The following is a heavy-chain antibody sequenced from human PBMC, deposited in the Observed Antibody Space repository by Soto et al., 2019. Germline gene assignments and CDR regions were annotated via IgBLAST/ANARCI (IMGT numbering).Heavy chain of an antibody. D-gene: IGHD3-10*01. V-gene: IGHV3-30*18. CDR1: GFTFSSYG. Sequence: LRLSCAASGFTFSSYGMHWVRQAPGKGLEWVAVISYDGSNKYYADSVKGRFTISRDNSKNTLYLQMNSLRAEDTAVYYCAKDRGKYYFDYWGQGTLVTVSS. CDR3: AKDRGKYYFDY. J-gene: IGHJ4*02. CDR2: ISYDGSNK.